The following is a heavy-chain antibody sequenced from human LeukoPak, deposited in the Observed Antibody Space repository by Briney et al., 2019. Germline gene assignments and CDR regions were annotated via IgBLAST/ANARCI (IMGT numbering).Heavy chain of an antibody. CDR2: INSDGSST. V-gene: IGHV3-74*01. D-gene: IGHD6-13*01. Sequence: GGSLRLSCAAPGFTFSSYWMHWVRQAPGKGLVWVSRINSDGSSTSYADSVKGRFTISRDSAKNTLYLQMNSLRVEDTAVYYCVRDGYSSSWYYFDYWGQGTLVTVSS. CDR3: VRDGYSSSWYYFDY. CDR1: GFTFSSYW. J-gene: IGHJ4*02.